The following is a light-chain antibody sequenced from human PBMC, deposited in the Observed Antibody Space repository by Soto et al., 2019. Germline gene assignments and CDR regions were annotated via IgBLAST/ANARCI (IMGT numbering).Light chain of an antibody. CDR1: QTVSRN. Sequence: EVVMTQSPATLSVSPGERATLSCRASQTVSRNLAWYQQRPGQAPRLLIYGASTRATGIPARFSGSGTGTDFTLTISSLQSEDFAVYYCQQYSKWPTFGRGTKVDIK. CDR3: QQYSKWPT. J-gene: IGKJ1*01. V-gene: IGKV3-15*01. CDR2: GAS.